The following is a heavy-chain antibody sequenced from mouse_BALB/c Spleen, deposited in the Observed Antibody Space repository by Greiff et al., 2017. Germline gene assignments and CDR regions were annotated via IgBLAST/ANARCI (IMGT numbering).Heavy chain of an antibody. J-gene: IGHJ1*01. D-gene: IGHD2-3*01. V-gene: IGHV2-9*01. CDR3: AKQGDGYYDDWYFDV. CDR2: IWAGGST. Sequence: VQGVESGPGLVAPSQSLSITCTVSGFSLTSYGVHWVRQPPGKGLEWLGVIWAGGSTDYNAAFISRLSISKDNSKSQVFLKMNSLQTDDTAMYYCAKQGDGYYDDWYFDVWGAGTTVTVSS. CDR1: GFSLTSYG.